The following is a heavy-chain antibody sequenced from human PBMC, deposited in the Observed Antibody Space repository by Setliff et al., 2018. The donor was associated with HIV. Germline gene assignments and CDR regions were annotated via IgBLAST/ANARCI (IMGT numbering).Heavy chain of an antibody. CDR2: ISGSGGST. V-gene: IGHV3-23*01. J-gene: IGHJ3*02. D-gene: IGHD2-15*01. Sequence: GGSLRLSCAASGFTFSTYAMSWVRQAPGKGLKWVSGISGSGGSTYYADSVKGRFTISRDNSRNMLYLQMNSLRAEDTAIYYCAKQYCSGGTCYSADAFDIWGQGTMVTVSS. CDR1: GFTFSTYA. CDR3: AKQYCSGGTCYSADAFDI.